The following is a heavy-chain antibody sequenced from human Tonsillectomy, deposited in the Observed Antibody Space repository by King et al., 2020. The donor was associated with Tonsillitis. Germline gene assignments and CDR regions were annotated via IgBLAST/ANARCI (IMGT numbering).Heavy chain of an antibody. V-gene: IGHV1-46*01. J-gene: IGHJ2*01. Sequence: QLVQSGAEVKEPGASLKVSCKASGYSFTNYYMHWVRQAPGQRLEWMGLINPSGTGTGYAQNFQGRITMTRDMSTGTDYMELSSLRSYDTAVYYCAREGGSFRHFDLWGRGTLVTVSS. CDR2: INPSGTGT. CDR1: GYSFTNYY. D-gene: IGHD2/OR15-2a*01. CDR3: AREGGSFRHFDL.